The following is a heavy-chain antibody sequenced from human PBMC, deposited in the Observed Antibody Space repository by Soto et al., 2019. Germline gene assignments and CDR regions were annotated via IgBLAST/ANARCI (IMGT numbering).Heavy chain of an antibody. CDR3: TRDGTVLWFGELLHHLTFDY. Sequence: GGSLRLSCTASGFTFGDYAMSWFRQAPGKGLEWVGFIRSKAYGGTTEYAASVKGRFTISRDDSKSIAYLQMNSLKTEDTAVYYCTRDGTVLWFGELLHHLTFDYWGQGTLVTVSS. V-gene: IGHV3-49*03. J-gene: IGHJ4*02. CDR2: IRSKAYGGTT. CDR1: GFTFGDYA. D-gene: IGHD3-10*01.